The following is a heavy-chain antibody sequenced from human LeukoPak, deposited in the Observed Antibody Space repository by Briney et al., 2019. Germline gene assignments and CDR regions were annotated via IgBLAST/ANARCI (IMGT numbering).Heavy chain of an antibody. CDR2: ISSSSSYI. CDR1: GFTFSDYY. CDR3: ARYYDSSGFWFDP. J-gene: IGHJ5*02. D-gene: IGHD3-22*01. V-gene: IGHV3-11*06. Sequence: GGSLRLSCAASGFTFSDYYMSWIRQAPGKGLEWVSSISSSSSYIYYADSVKGRFTISRDNAKNSLYLQMNSLRAEDTAVYYCARYYDSSGFWFDPWGQGTLVTVSS.